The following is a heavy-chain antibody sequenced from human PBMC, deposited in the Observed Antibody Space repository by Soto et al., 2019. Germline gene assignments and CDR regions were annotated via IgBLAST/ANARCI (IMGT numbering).Heavy chain of an antibody. CDR1: GFTFSSYA. J-gene: IGHJ5*02. Sequence: GGSLRLSCAASGFTFSSYAMSWVRQAPGKGLEWVSAISGSGGSTYYADSVKGRFTISRDNSKNTLYLQMNSLRAEDTAVYYCAKVGGQGRIVVVPAAMPTWFDPWGQGTLVNVSS. CDR3: AKVGGQGRIVVVPAAMPTWFDP. D-gene: IGHD2-2*01. CDR2: ISGSGGST. V-gene: IGHV3-23*01.